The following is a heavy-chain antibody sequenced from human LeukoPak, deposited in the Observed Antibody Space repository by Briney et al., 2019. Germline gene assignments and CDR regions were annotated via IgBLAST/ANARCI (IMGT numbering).Heavy chain of an antibody. CDR2: IWYDGSYK. V-gene: IGHV3-33*01. D-gene: IGHD4-23*01. CDR3: ARGNSDAFDI. CDR1: GFTFSNYA. J-gene: IGHJ3*02. Sequence: GGSLRLSCAASGFTFSNYAMHWVRQAPGKGLEWVSIIWYDGSYKYYAASVKGRFTVSRGNSKNTLYLQLNSLTAEDTAVYYCARGNSDAFDIWGQGTMVTVSS.